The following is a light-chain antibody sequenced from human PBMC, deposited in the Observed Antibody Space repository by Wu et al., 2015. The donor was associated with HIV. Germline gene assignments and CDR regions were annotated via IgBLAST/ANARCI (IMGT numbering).Light chain of an antibody. J-gene: IGKJ4*01. CDR3: QQSYGTPLT. Sequence: DIQMTQSPSSLSASVGDRVTITCRASQTISSHLNWYQQKPGKAPNLLIYTATSLQSGVPSRFSGSGYGTDFTLTISSLQPEDVATYHCQQSYGTPLTFGGGTQVEIK. CDR1: QTISSH. V-gene: IGKV1-39*01. CDR2: TAT.